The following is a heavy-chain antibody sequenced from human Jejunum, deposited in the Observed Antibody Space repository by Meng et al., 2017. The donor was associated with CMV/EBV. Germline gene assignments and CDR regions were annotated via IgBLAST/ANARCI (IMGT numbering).Heavy chain of an antibody. CDR1: GGSINNYY. J-gene: IGHJ4*02. CDR3: AGGYSSDWYDY. CDR2: IYTSGST. D-gene: IGHD6-19*01. Sequence: QVQLQESGPGLVKPSETLSLICTVSGGSINNYYWNWSRQSAGKGLEWIGRIYTSGSTNYNPSLQSRVTMSVDTSKNQFSLKLTSVTAADTAVYYCAGGYSSDWYDYWGQGALVTVSS. V-gene: IGHV4-4*07.